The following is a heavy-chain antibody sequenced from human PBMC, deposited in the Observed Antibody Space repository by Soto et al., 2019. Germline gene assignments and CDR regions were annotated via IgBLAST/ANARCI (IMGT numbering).Heavy chain of an antibody. CDR2: IKQDGSEK. V-gene: IGHV3-7*01. D-gene: IGHD2-2*01. CDR1: GFTFSTYW. Sequence: WGSLRLSCVSSGFTFSTYWMSWVRQAPGKGLEWVANIKQDGSEKYYVDSVKGRFTISRDNAKNSLYLQMNSLRAEDTAVYYCARDNCISTSCYYYYYYGMDVWGQGTTVTVSS. J-gene: IGHJ6*02. CDR3: ARDNCISTSCYYYYYYGMDV.